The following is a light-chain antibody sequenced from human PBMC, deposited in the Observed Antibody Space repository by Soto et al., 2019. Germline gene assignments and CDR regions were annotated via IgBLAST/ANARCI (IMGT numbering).Light chain of an antibody. Sequence: EIVLTQSPATLSLSPGERATLSCRASQSVSSYLAWYQQKPGQAPRLLIYDASNRATGIPARFSGSGSGTDFTLTISGQEPEDFAVYYCQQRSNWPTFGGGTKVEIK. V-gene: IGKV3-11*01. CDR2: DAS. J-gene: IGKJ4*01. CDR1: QSVSSY. CDR3: QQRSNWPT.